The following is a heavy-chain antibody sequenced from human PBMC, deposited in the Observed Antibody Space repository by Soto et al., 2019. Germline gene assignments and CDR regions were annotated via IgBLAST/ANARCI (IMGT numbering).Heavy chain of an antibody. V-gene: IGHV3-23*01. D-gene: IGHD3-10*01. CDR3: AKDGDRTPRNRPLDY. J-gene: IGHJ4*02. Sequence: EVQLLESGGGLVQPGGSLRLSCAASGFTFSSYAMCWVRQAPGKGLEWVSSISVNGDRTFYADSAKGRFTISRDNSRNTLDLQMNSLRAEDTAVYYCAKDGDRTPRNRPLDYWGQGTLVTVSS. CDR2: ISVNGDRT. CDR1: GFTFSSYA.